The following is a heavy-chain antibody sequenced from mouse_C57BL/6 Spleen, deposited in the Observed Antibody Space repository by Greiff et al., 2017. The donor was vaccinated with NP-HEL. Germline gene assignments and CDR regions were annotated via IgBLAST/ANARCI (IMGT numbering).Heavy chain of an antibody. V-gene: IGHV5-17*01. J-gene: IGHJ2*01. CDR2: LTSGSSTI. D-gene: IGHD4-1*01. CDR3: ARWGSGPYFDY. CDR1: GFTFSDYG. Sequence: EVTLVESGGGLVKPGGSLKLSCAASGFTFSDYGMHWVRQAPAQGLEWVAYLTSGSSTIYYAATVQGRFPISRDNAKNTLFLQMTSLRSEDTAMYYCARWGSGPYFDYWGQGTTLTVSS.